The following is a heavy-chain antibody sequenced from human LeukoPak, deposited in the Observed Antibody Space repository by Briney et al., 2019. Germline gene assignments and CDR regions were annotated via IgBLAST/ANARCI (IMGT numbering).Heavy chain of an antibody. D-gene: IGHD6-19*01. V-gene: IGHV1-46*01. J-gene: IGHJ4*01. CDR2: INPSGGST. Sequence: ASVKVSCKASGYTFTSYYMHWVRQAPGQGLEWMGIINPSGGSTSYAQKFQGRVTITADESTSTAYMELSSLRSEDTAVYYCARSGNSGWYYFDYWGQGTLVTVSS. CDR3: ARSGNSGWYYFDY. CDR1: GYTFTSYY.